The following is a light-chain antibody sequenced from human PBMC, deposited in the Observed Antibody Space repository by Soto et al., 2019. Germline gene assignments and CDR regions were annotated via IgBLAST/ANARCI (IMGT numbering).Light chain of an antibody. CDR1: QSVSSN. J-gene: IGKJ4*01. CDR2: GPS. Sequence: ERVMTQSPATLSVSPGERATLSCRASQSVSSNLAWYQQKPGQAPRLLIYGPSTRATGIPARFSGSGSGTEFTLTMSSLQSEDFDVYYCQQYNDWPLTFGGGTKVEIK. CDR3: QQYNDWPLT. V-gene: IGKV3-15*01.